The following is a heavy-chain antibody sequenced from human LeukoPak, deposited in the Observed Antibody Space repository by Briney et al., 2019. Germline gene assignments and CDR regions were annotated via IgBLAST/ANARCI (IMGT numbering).Heavy chain of an antibody. CDR1: GFTFSSYA. D-gene: IGHD4-17*01. CDR3: AKSGDYGDYVGGVGY. CDR2: ISGSGGST. J-gene: IGHJ4*02. V-gene: IGHV3-23*01. Sequence: GGSLRLSCAASGFTFSSYAMSWVRQVPGKGLEWVSAISGSGGSTYYADSVKGRFTISRDNSKNTLYLQMNSLRAEDTAVYYCAKSGDYGDYVGGVGYWGQGTLVTVSS.